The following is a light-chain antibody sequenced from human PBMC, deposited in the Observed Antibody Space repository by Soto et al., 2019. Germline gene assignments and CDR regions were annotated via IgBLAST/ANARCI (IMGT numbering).Light chain of an antibody. CDR1: SSDVGGYNL. CDR3: SSYKSSSTLPYV. V-gene: IGLV2-14*01. J-gene: IGLJ1*01. Sequence: QSVLTQPASVSGSPGQSITISCTGSSSDVGGYNLVSWYQQYPDKAPKLMIFDVNTRPSGVSNRFSGSKSGNTASLTISGLQAEDEADYYCSSYKSSSTLPYVFGTWTKLTVL. CDR2: DVN.